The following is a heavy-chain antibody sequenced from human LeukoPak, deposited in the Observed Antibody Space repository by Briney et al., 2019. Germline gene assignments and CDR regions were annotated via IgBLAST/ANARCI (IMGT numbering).Heavy chain of an antibody. CDR3: ARYGFYYDSSGYHRPIDY. CDR2: MNPNSGNT. Sequence: ASVKVSCKASGYTFTSYDINWVRQATGQGLEWMGRMNPNSGNTGYAQKFQGRVTMTTDTSTSTAYMELRSLRSDDTAVYYCARYGFYYDSSGYHRPIDYWGQGTLVTVSS. CDR1: GYTFTSYD. V-gene: IGHV1-8*01. D-gene: IGHD3-22*01. J-gene: IGHJ4*02.